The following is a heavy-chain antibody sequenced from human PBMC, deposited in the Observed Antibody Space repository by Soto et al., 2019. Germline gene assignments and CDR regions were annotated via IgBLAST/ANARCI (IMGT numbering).Heavy chain of an antibody. J-gene: IGHJ4*02. V-gene: IGHV4-4*02. CDR1: GGSVSSDYW. Sequence: QVQLQESGPGVVKPSGPLSLTCAVSGGSVSSDYWWSWVRLPPGKGLEWIGQIYHSGRTNYNLSLKGRVTISLDKSKNQLSLILSSVTAADTAVYDCARDRPSYGRNFDYWGQGTLVTVSS. CDR3: ARDRPSYGRNFDY. D-gene: IGHD1-26*01. CDR2: IYHSGRT.